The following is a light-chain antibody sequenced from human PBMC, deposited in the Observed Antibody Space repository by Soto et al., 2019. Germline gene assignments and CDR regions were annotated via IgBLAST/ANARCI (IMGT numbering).Light chain of an antibody. V-gene: IGKV3-20*01. CDR2: DAS. CDR1: QSVSSN. CDR3: QQYGDSPVT. Sequence: EIVMTQSSATLSVSPGESATLSCRASQSVSSNLAWYQQKPGQAPRLLISDASDRATGIPDRFSGSGSGTDFTLTISRLVPEDFAVYYCQQYGDSPVTFGQGTKVDIK. J-gene: IGKJ1*01.